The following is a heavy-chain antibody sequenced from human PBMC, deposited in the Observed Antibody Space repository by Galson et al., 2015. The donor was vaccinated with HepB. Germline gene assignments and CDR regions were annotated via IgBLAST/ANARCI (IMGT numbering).Heavy chain of an antibody. CDR3: ARERFGYCSSTSCYQFDY. V-gene: IGHV3-7*03. D-gene: IGHD2-2*01. Sequence: SLRLSCAASGFTSSSYWMSWVRQAPGKGLEWVANIKQDGSEKYYVDSVKGRFTISRDNAKNSLYLQMNSLRAEDTAVYYCARERFGYCSSTSCYQFDYWGQLTLVTVSS. CDR2: IKQDGSEK. CDR1: GFTSSSYW. J-gene: IGHJ4*02.